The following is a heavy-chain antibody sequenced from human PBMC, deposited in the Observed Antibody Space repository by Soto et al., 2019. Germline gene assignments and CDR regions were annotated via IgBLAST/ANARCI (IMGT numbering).Heavy chain of an antibody. CDR2: ISSSSSTI. CDR1: GFTFSSYS. J-gene: IGHJ4*02. Sequence: GGSLRLSCAASGFTFSSYSMNWVRQAPGKGLEWVSYISSSSSTIYYADSVKGRFTISRDNAKNSLYLQMNSLRAEDTAVYYCARGQWELLDYWGQGTRVTVSS. CDR3: ARGQWELLDY. V-gene: IGHV3-48*04. D-gene: IGHD1-26*01.